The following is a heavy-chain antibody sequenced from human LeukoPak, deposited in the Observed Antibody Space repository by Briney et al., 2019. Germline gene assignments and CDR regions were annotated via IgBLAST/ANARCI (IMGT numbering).Heavy chain of an antibody. CDR2: INHSGST. J-gene: IGHJ6*02. Sequence: SETLSLTCAVYGGSFSGYYWSWIRQPPGKGLEWIGEINHSGSTNYNPSLKSRVTISVDTSKNQFSLKLSSVTAADTAVYYCARGYSSGWYRFYYYYGMDVWSQGTTVTVSS. CDR3: ARGYSSGWYRFYYYYGMDV. D-gene: IGHD6-19*01. CDR1: GGSFSGYY. V-gene: IGHV4-34*01.